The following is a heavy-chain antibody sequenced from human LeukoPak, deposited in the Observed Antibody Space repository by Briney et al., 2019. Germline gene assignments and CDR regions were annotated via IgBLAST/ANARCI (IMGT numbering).Heavy chain of an antibody. V-gene: IGHV3-74*01. CDR3: ARAGGSGWFDP. Sequence: GGSLRLSCAAPGFTFRNYWMHWVRHAPGKGLVWVSRINIDGSTSYADSVEGRFNISRYYPKNTLYLQMNSLRAEDTAVYYRARAGGSGWFDPWGQGTLVTVSS. CDR2: INIDGST. CDR1: GFTFRNYW. J-gene: IGHJ5*02. D-gene: IGHD3-10*01.